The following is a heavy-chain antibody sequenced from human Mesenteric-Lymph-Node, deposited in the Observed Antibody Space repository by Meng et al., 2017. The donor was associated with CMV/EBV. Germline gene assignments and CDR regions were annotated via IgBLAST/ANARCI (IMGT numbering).Heavy chain of an antibody. Sequence: GESLKISCAASGFTFDDYGMSWVRQAPGKGLEWVSGINWNGGSTGYADSVKGRYTISRDNAKNSLYLQMNSLSAEGTALYYCAGGHYDSSGHYVYWGQGTLVTVSS. V-gene: IGHV3-20*04. J-gene: IGHJ4*02. CDR2: INWNGGST. D-gene: IGHD3-22*01. CDR3: AGGHYDSSGHYVY. CDR1: GFTFDDYG.